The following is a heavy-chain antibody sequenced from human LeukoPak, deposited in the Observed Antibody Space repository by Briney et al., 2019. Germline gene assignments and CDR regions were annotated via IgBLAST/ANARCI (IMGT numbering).Heavy chain of an antibody. V-gene: IGHV3-74*01. CDR1: GFTFSSYW. J-gene: IGHJ1*01. D-gene: IGHD2-2*01. CDR2: ISGDGSST. CDR3: ARDLTGPVFHL. Sequence: GGSLRLSCAASGFTFSSYWINWVRQAPGKGLVCVSRISGDGSSTSYADSVRGRFTIPRDNAKNTVYLQMNSLRAEDTAVYYCARDLTGPVFHLWRRGTLVRVSS.